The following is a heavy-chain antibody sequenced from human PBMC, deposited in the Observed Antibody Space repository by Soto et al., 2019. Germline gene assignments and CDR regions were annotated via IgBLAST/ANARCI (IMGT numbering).Heavy chain of an antibody. D-gene: IGHD6-19*01. J-gene: IGHJ6*02. Sequence: PSETLSLTCAVSGGSISSSNWWSWVRQPPGKGLEWIGEIYHSGSTNYNPSLKSRVTISVDKSKNQFSLKLSSVTAADTAVYYCARDWTRYSSGWYYGMDVWGQGTTVTVSS. CDR3: ARDWTRYSSGWYYGMDV. CDR2: IYHSGST. CDR1: GGSISSSNW. V-gene: IGHV4-4*02.